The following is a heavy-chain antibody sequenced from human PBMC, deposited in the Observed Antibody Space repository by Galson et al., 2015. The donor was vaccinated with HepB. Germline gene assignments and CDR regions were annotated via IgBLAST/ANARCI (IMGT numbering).Heavy chain of an antibody. CDR2: ISAYNGNT. Sequence: SVKVSCKASGYTFTSYGISWVRQAPGQGLEWMGWISAYNGNTNYAQKLQGRVTMTTDTSTSTAYMELRSLRSDDTAVYYCARGGIFGVVNPNLFDIWGQGTMVTVSS. D-gene: IGHD3-3*01. V-gene: IGHV1-18*04. CDR1: GYTFTSYG. J-gene: IGHJ3*02. CDR3: ARGGIFGVVNPNLFDI.